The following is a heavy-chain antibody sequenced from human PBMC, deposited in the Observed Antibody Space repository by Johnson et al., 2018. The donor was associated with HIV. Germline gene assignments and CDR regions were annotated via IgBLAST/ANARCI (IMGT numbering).Heavy chain of an antibody. V-gene: IGHV3-30-3*01. CDR1: RFTFNSYA. CDR2: ISYDGSNK. CDR3: AKDCRDCGTFDI. D-gene: IGHD2-21*02. J-gene: IGHJ3*02. Sequence: QVQLVESGGGVVQPGRSLRLSCAASRFTFNSYAMHWVRQASGKGLEWVAVISYDGSNKYYVDSVKGRFTISRDNAKNSLYLQMNSLRVEDTALYYCAKDCRDCGTFDIWGQGTMVTISS.